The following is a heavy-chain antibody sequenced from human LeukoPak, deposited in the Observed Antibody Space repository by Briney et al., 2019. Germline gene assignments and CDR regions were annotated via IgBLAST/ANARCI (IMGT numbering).Heavy chain of an antibody. V-gene: IGHV5-51*01. CDR3: ARLYNAYYDLYYFDY. CDR2: IYPGDSDT. J-gene: IGHJ4*02. D-gene: IGHD3-3*01. CDR1: GYSFTSYW. Sequence: GESLKISCKGSGYSFTSYWIGWVRRMPGKGLEWMGIIYPGDSDTRYSPSFQGQVTISADKSISTAYLQWSSLKASDTAMYYCARLYNAYYDLYYFDYWGQGTLVTVSS.